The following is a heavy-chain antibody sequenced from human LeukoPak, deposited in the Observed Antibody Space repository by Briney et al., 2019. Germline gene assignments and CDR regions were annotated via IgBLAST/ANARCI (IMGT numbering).Heavy chain of an antibody. Sequence: GGSLRLSCAASGFTFSSYEMNWVRQPPGKGLEWVSYISSSSSTRYYADSVKGRFTISRDNAKNSVYLQMNSLRAEDTAVYYCASEGYSGYGSFDYWGQGTLVTVSS. J-gene: IGHJ4*02. V-gene: IGHV3-48*03. CDR3: ASEGYSGYGSFDY. CDR1: GFTFSSYE. CDR2: ISSSSSTR. D-gene: IGHD5-12*01.